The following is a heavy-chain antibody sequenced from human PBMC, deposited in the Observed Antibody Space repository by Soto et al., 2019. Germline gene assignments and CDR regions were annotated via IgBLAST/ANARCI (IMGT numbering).Heavy chain of an antibody. CDR1: GYTFTGYY. D-gene: IGHD1-26*01. Sequence: QVQLVQSGAEVKKPGASVMVSCKASGYTFTGYYIHWVRQAPGQGLEWMGWINPNSGGTNYAQKFQGRVTMTRDTSISTAYMELSRLRSDDTAVYYSARGRPGWELGYYFDYWGQGTLVTVSS. J-gene: IGHJ4*02. V-gene: IGHV1-2*02. CDR3: ARGRPGWELGYYFDY. CDR2: INPNSGGT.